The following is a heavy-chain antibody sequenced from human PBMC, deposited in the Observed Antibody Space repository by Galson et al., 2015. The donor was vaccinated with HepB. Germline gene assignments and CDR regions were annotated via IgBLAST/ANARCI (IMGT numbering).Heavy chain of an antibody. CDR1: GYSFISYW. D-gene: IGHD6-13*01. V-gene: IGHV5-10-1*01. CDR3: ARHPGSKIAAAEFDY. CDR2: IDPSDSYT. Sequence: QSGAEVKKPGESLRISCKGSGYSFISYWISWVRQMPGKGLEWMGRIDPSDSYTNYSPSFQGHVTISADKSISTAYLQWSSLKASDTAMYYCARHPGSKIAAAEFDYWGQGTLVTVSS. J-gene: IGHJ4*02.